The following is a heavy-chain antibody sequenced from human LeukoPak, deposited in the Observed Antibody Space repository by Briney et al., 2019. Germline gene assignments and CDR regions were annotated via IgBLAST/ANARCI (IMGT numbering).Heavy chain of an antibody. CDR3: ARGVAAAAIPVGY. CDR1: GGTSSSYA. Sequence: SVKVSCKASGGTSSSYAISWVRQAPGQGLEWMGGIIPIFGTANYAQKFQGRVTITADESTSTAYMELSSLRSEDTAVYYCARGVAAAAIPVGYWGQGTLVTVSS. D-gene: IGHD2-2*02. V-gene: IGHV1-69*13. J-gene: IGHJ4*02. CDR2: IIPIFGTA.